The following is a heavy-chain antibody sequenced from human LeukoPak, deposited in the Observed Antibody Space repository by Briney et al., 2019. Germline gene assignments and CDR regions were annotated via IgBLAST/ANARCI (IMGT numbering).Heavy chain of an antibody. J-gene: IGHJ4*02. Sequence: SQTLSLTCAVSGGSISSGGYSWSWIRQPPGKGLEWIGYIYHSGSTYYNPSLKSRVTISVDRSKNQFSLKLSSVTAADTAVYYCASYGDYEHGFDYWGQGTLVTVSS. CDR1: GGSISSGGYS. CDR3: ASYGDYEHGFDY. D-gene: IGHD4-17*01. V-gene: IGHV4-30-2*01. CDR2: IYHSGST.